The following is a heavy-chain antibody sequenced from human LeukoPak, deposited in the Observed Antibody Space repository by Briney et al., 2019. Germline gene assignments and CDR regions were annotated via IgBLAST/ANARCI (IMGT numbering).Heavy chain of an antibody. J-gene: IGHJ6*03. Sequence: SETLSLTCTVSGDSLSGFYWSWIRQPAGKGLHWIGRISTSGSTNYNPSLKSRVTMSVDRSTNEFSLTVRSVTAADTALYYCARGLPSYGDYVDYYFYMDVWGKGTTVTVSS. D-gene: IGHD4-17*01. CDR3: ARGLPSYGDYVDYYFYMDV. CDR2: ISTSGST. V-gene: IGHV4-4*07. CDR1: GDSLSGFY.